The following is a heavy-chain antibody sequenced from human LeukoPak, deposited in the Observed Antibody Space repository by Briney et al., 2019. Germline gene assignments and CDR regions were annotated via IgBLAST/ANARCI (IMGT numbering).Heavy chain of an antibody. Sequence: PGESLRISCKGSGYSFTSYWISWVRQMPGKGLEWMGRIDPSDSYTNYGPSFQGHVTISADKSISTAYLQWSSLKASDTAMYYCAIKYYYYYGMDVWGQGTTVTVSS. J-gene: IGHJ6*02. CDR3: AIKYYYYYGMDV. CDR2: IDPSDSYT. V-gene: IGHV5-10-1*01. CDR1: GYSFTSYW.